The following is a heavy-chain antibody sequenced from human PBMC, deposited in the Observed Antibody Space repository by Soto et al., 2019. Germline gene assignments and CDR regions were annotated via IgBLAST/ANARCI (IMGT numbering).Heavy chain of an antibody. Sequence: LGGSLRLSCAASGFTFSSYWMRWGRQARGKGLVWVSHIDGDGSSTTYADPVKGRFTTSRDNAKNTLYLQMNSLRAEDIFFFIIRRAPRSMVFDYSG. V-gene: IGHV3-74*01. CDR1: GFTFSSYW. CDR2: IDGDGSST. D-gene: IGHD3-10*01. CDR3: RRAPRSMVFDY. J-gene: IGHJ4*01.